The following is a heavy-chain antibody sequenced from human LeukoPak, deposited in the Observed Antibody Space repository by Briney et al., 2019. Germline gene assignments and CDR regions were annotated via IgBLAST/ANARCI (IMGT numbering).Heavy chain of an antibody. Sequence: GGSLRLSCVASGFTFSSYWMSWVRQTPGKGLEWVANIKQDGSEKNYVDSVKGRFTISRDNAKNSLYLQMNSLRADDTAVYYCARERGSGSYHLFDPWGQGTLATVSS. CDR2: IKQDGSEK. V-gene: IGHV3-7*01. CDR1: GFTFSSYW. D-gene: IGHD3-10*01. J-gene: IGHJ5*02. CDR3: ARERGSGSYHLFDP.